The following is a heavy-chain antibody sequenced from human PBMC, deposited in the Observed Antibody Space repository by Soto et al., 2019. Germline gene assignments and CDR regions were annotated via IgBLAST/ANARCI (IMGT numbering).Heavy chain of an antibody. CDR3: ARFVDTAMELDY. CDR1: GGSISSGEYY. Sequence: TVSGGSISSGEYYWSWIRQPPGKGLEWIGYIYYSGSTYYNPSLKSRVTISVDTSKNQFSLKLSSVTAADTAVYYCARFVDTAMELDYWRHVTLATVSS. V-gene: IGHV4-30-4*01. J-gene: IGHJ4*01. CDR2: IYYSGST. D-gene: IGHD5-18*01.